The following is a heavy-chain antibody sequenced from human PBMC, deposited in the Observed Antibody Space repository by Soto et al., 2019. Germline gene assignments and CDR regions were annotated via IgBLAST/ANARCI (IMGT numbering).Heavy chain of an antibody. CDR2: ISGSGGST. D-gene: IGHD2-15*01. CDR3: AKFKVDGHYYYYYMDV. Sequence: GGSLRLSCAASGFTFSSYAMSWVRQAPGKGLEWVSAISGSGGSTYYADSVKGRFTISRDNSKNTLYLQMNSLRAEDTAVYYCAKFKVDGHYYYYYMDVWGKGTTVTVSS. V-gene: IGHV3-23*01. J-gene: IGHJ6*03. CDR1: GFTFSSYA.